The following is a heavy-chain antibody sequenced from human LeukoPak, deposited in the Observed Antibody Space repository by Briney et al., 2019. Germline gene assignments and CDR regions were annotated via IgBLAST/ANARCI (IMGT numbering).Heavy chain of an antibody. V-gene: IGHV1-2*02. CDR1: GYTFTRYY. D-gene: IGHD5-18*01. J-gene: IGHJ5*02. CDR3: ARSPGLDTAVVNRP. CDR2: INPNSGGT. Sequence: ASVKVSCKTSGYTFTRYYIHWVRQAPRQGREWMGWINPNSGGTNYAQNFQGRVTMTRDTSINTAYMELGRLRSDDTAVYYCARSPGLDTAVVNRPWGQGTLITVSS.